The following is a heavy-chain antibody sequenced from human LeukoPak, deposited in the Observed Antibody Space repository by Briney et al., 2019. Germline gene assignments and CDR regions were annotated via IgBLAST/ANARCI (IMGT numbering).Heavy chain of an antibody. CDR2: ISYDGSNK. CDR1: GFTFSSYA. V-gene: IGHV3-30*04. Sequence: GRPLRLSCAASGFTFSSYAMHWVRQAPGKGLEWVAVISYDGSNKYYADSVKGRFTISRDNSKNTLYLQMNSLRAEDTAVYYCAREGIVATIFSWFDPWGQGTLVTVSS. J-gene: IGHJ5*02. CDR3: AREGIVATIFSWFDP. D-gene: IGHD5-12*01.